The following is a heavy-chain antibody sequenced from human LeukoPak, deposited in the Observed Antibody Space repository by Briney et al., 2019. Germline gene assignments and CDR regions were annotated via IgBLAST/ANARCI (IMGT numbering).Heavy chain of an antibody. V-gene: IGHV4-4*07. CDR2: IYGSGST. CDR3: ARDSGTTGEVKFDP. Sequence: SETLSLTCTVSGGSISSYWSWIRQPAGKGLEWIGRIYGSGSTTYNPSLKSRVTMSLDMSKNQFFLKLSSVTAAVTAVYYCARDSGTTGEVKFDPWGQGTLVTVSS. CDR1: GGSISSY. J-gene: IGHJ5*02. D-gene: IGHD3-10*01.